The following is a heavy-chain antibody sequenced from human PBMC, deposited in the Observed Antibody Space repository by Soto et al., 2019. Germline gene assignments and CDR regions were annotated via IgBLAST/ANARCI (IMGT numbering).Heavy chain of an antibody. CDR3: AKDLGYDFWSCYYGFDY. D-gene: IGHD3-3*01. CDR1: GFTFSSYN. V-gene: IGHV3-23*01. Sequence: GGSLRLSCAASGFTFSSYNMNWVRQAPGKGLEWVSAISGSGSCIYYADSVKGRFTISRDNSKNTLYLQMNSLRAEDTAVYYCAKDLGYDFWSCYYGFDYWGRGTLVTVSS. J-gene: IGHJ4*02. CDR2: ISGSGSCI.